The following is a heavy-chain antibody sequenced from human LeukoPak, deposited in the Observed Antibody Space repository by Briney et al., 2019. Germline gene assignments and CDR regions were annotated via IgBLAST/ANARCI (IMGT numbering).Heavy chain of an antibody. Sequence: GGSLRLSCAASGFTFSSYGMSWVRQAPGKGLEYVSAISSNGGSTYYANSVKGRSTISRDNSKNTLYLQMGSLRAEDMAVYYCARGGYGASTPYYMDVWGNGTTVTVSS. D-gene: IGHD1-26*01. V-gene: IGHV3-64*01. CDR1: GFTFSSYG. CDR3: ARGGYGASTPYYMDV. J-gene: IGHJ6*03. CDR2: ISSNGGST.